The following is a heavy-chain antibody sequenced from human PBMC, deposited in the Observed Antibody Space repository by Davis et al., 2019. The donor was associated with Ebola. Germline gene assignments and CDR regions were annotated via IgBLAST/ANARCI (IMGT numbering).Heavy chain of an antibody. Sequence: ASVKVSCKASGYTFTSYDINWVRQATGQGLEWVGWISPYNGNRNYAQKFQGRVTLTTDTSTSTAYMELRSLTSDDMAVYYCAGEWIFPPKIDPWGQGTLITVSS. CDR2: ISPYNGNR. J-gene: IGHJ5*02. V-gene: IGHV1-18*03. CDR3: AGEWIFPPKIDP. CDR1: GYTFTSYD. D-gene: IGHD2-2*03.